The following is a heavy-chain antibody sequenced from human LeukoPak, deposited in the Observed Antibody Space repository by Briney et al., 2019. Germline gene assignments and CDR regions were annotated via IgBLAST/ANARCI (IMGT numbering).Heavy chain of an antibody. V-gene: IGHV3-74*01. CDR1: GFTFSSYW. D-gene: IGHD2-15*01. CDR2: INSDGSST. CDR3: AKDEVVVAATPLLGY. J-gene: IGHJ4*02. Sequence: GGSLRLSCAASGFTFSSYWMHWVRQAPGKGLVWVSRINSDGSSTSYADSVKGRFTISRDNAKNTLYLQMNSLRAEDTAVYYCAKDEVVVAATPLLGYWGQGTLVTVSS.